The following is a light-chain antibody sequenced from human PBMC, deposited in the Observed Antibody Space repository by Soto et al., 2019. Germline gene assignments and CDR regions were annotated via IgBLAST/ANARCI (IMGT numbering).Light chain of an antibody. Sequence: VLTQPASVSGSPGQSITISCTGTSSDVGSYNYVSWYQLHPGKAPKLMIYEVSNRPPGVSNRFSGSKSGDTASLTISGLQAEDEADYYCSSYTTRTTLYVFGTGTKGTVL. CDR2: EVS. V-gene: IGLV2-14*01. CDR1: SSDVGSYNY. J-gene: IGLJ1*01. CDR3: SSYTTRTTLYV.